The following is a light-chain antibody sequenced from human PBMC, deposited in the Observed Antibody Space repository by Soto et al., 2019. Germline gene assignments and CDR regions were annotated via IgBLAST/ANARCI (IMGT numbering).Light chain of an antibody. V-gene: IGLV4-69*01. Sequence: QLVLTQSPSASASLGASVKLTCTLSSGHSSYAIAWHQQQPEKGPRYLMKLNSDDSHSRGDGIPDRFSGSSSGAERYLTISSLQSEDEADYYCQTWGTGIHVFGTGTKLTVL. CDR2: LNSDDSH. CDR3: QTWGTGIHV. J-gene: IGLJ1*01. CDR1: SGHSSYA.